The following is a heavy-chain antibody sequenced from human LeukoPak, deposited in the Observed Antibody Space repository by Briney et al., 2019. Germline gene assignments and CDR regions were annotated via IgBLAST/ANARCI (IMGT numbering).Heavy chain of an antibody. CDR2: IYYSEST. Sequence: PSETLSLTCTVSGGSISSYYWSWIRQPPGKGLEWIGYIYYSESTNYNPSLKSRVTISVDTSKNQFSLKLSSVTAADTAVYYCARGGSSSWYGGGFDYWGQGTLVTVSS. V-gene: IGHV4-59*01. J-gene: IGHJ4*02. CDR1: GGSISSYY. D-gene: IGHD6-13*01. CDR3: ARGGSSSWYGGGFDY.